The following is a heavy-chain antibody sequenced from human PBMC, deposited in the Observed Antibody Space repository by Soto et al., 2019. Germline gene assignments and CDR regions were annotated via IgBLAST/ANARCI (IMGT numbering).Heavy chain of an antibody. CDR3: AEDGRYGDYLSYFQH. J-gene: IGHJ1*01. Sequence: QVQLVESGGGVVQPGRSLRLSCAASGFTFSSYGMHWVRQAPGKGLEWAAVISDDGSNKYYADSVKGRFTISRDNSKYTRNLQMTRLTAEDTAVYYCAEDGRYGDYLSYFQHWGQGTLVTVSS. D-gene: IGHD4-17*01. V-gene: IGHV3-30*18. CDR2: ISDDGSNK. CDR1: GFTFSSYG.